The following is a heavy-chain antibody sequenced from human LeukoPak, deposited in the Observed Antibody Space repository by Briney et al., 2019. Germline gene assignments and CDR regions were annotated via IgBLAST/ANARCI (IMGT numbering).Heavy chain of an antibody. D-gene: IGHD2-2*01. CDR2: INPNSGGT. CDR3: ARGEVVPAASYNWFDP. Sequence: ASVKVSCKSSGGTFTGYYMHWVRQAPGQGLEWMGWINPNSGGTNYAQKFQGRVTMIRDTSISTAYMELSRLRSDDTAVYYCARGEVVPAASYNWFDPWGQGTLVTVSS. V-gene: IGHV1-2*02. CDR1: GGTFTGYY. J-gene: IGHJ5*02.